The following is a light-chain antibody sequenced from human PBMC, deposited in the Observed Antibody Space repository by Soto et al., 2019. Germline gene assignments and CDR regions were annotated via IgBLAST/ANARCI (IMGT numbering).Light chain of an antibody. CDR2: DAS. Sequence: DIQMTQSPSTLSASVGDRVTITCRASQSISSWLAWYQQKPGKAPKLLIYDASSLESGVTSRFSSSGSGTEFTLTIYSLQPDDFATYYCQKYNSYPYTFGQGTKLEIK. J-gene: IGKJ2*01. CDR1: QSISSW. CDR3: QKYNSYPYT. V-gene: IGKV1-5*01.